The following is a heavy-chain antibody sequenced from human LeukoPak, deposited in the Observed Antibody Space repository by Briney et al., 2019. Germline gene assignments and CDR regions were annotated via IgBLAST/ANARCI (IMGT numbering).Heavy chain of an antibody. D-gene: IGHD3-10*01. CDR1: GYTFTGYY. J-gene: IGHJ4*02. Sequence: ASVKVSCKASGYTFTGYYMHWVRQAPGQGLDGMGWINPNSGGTNYAQKFQGRVTMTRDTSTRTASMALSRLRSDDTAVYYCARGLLWFGELLNYSFDYWGQGTLVTVSS. CDR3: ARGLLWFGELLNYSFDY. CDR2: INPNSGGT. V-gene: IGHV1-2*02.